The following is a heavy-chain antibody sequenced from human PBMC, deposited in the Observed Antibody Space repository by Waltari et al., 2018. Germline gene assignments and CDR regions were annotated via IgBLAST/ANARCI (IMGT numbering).Heavy chain of an antibody. J-gene: IGHJ6*03. D-gene: IGHD4-17*01. Sequence: VQLQESGPGLVKPSETLSLTCTVSGGSMSNFYWSWIRQPPGKGPEWIGYLSHTGNPNYNPSLKGRVIISVDTSKNQFSLKVSSLTAADTAVYYCARGDGDLDYDYYYMDVWGKGTTVTVSS. CDR3: ARGDGDLDYDYYYMDV. V-gene: IGHV4-59*13. CDR2: LSHTGNP. CDR1: GGSMSNFY.